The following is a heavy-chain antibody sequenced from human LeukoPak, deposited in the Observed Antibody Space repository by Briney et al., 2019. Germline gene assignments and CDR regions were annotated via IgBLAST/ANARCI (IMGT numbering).Heavy chain of an antibody. V-gene: IGHV4-34*01. Sequence: PSETLSLTCAVYGGSFSGYYWSWIRQPPGKGLEWIGEINHSGSTNYNPSLKSRVTISVDTSKNQFSLKLSSVTAADTAVYYCARDPRRETTARGWSRMDVWGQGTTVTVSS. D-gene: IGHD4-17*01. J-gene: IGHJ6*02. CDR1: GGSFSGYY. CDR3: ARDPRRETTARGWSRMDV. CDR2: INHSGST.